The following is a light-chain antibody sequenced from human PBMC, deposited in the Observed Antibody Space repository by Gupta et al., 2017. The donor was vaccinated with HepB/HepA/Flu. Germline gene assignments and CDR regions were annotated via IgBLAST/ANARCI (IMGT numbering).Light chain of an antibody. CDR2: LAS. CDR3: QQNSRTPLT. CDR1: QSINNY. V-gene: IGKV1-39*01. J-gene: IGKJ4*01. Sequence: DIQQTQSPSSLSASVGDRFIITGRASQSINNYLNWYQQKPGKAPKLLIYLASNLQRGVPSRFSGSGSGTDFTLTISDLQPEDFAAYYCQQNSRTPLTFGGGTKVEIK.